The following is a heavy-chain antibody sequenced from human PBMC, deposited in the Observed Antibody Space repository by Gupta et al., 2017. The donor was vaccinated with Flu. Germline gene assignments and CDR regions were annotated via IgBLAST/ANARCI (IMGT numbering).Heavy chain of an antibody. CDR3: ARSVVTYCGGDCYSTYYYFGVDV. V-gene: IGHV1-2*02. CDR2: INPNSGGT. J-gene: IGHJ6*02. Sequence: QVELVQTGAEVKKPGASVKVSCQASGYIFTDYNIHWVRQAPGQGLEWMGWINPNSGGTNYAQKFQVRVTMTRDTSINTAYMELNTLKSDDTAVYYCARSVVTYCGGDCYSTYYYFGVDVWGQGTTVTVSS. D-gene: IGHD2-21*02. CDR1: GYIFTDYN.